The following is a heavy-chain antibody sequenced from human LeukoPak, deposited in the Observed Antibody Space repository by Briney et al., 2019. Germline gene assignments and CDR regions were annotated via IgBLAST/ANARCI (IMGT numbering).Heavy chain of an antibody. J-gene: IGHJ4*02. Sequence: ASVKVSCKASGYTFTSYYMHWVQQAPGQALEWRGIINPSGGSTSYAQKFQGRVTMTRDTSTSTVYMELSSLRSEDTAVYYCAREGGSGGDIENDYWGQGTLVTVSS. D-gene: IGHD2-15*01. CDR2: INPSGGST. CDR3: AREGGSGGDIENDY. CDR1: GYTFTSYY. V-gene: IGHV1-46*01.